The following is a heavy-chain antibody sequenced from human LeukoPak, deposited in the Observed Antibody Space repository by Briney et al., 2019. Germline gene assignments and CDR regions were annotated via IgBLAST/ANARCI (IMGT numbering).Heavy chain of an antibody. J-gene: IGHJ5*02. V-gene: IGHV3-48*04. CDR1: GFTFSSYS. D-gene: IGHD3-10*01. CDR3: ARAGRITMVRGVTRNWFDP. Sequence: PGGSLRLSCAASGFTFSSYSMNWVRQAPGKGLEWVSYISSSGSTIYYADSVKGRFTISRDNAKNSLYLQMNSLRAEDTAVYYCARAGRITMVRGVTRNWFDPWGQGTLVTVSS. CDR2: ISSSGSTI.